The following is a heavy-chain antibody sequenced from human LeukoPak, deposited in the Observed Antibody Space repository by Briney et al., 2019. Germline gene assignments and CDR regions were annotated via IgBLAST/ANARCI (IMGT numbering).Heavy chain of an antibody. D-gene: IGHD2-8*02. CDR2: IFPSGGEI. Sequence: PGGSLRLSCAASGFTIRTFAMIWVRQPPGKGLEWVSSIFPSGGEIHYADSVRGRFTIPRDNSKSTLSLQMNSLRAEDTAIYYCATYRQVLLPFESWGQGTLVTVSS. CDR1: GFTIRTFA. V-gene: IGHV3-23*01. J-gene: IGHJ4*02. CDR3: ATYRQVLLPFES.